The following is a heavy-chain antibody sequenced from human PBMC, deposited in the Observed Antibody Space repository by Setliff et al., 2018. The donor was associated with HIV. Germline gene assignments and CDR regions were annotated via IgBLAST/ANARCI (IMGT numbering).Heavy chain of an antibody. D-gene: IGHD1-7*01. CDR1: GYTFTDYY. CDR2: ISPKSGGT. J-gene: IGHJ6*04. V-gene: IGHV1-2*06. Sequence: ASVKVSCKASGYTFTDYYIHWVRQAPGQGLEWMGRISPKSGGTNYVQKFQGRVTMTRDTSINTAYLELSRLRSDDPAVYYCAKDRTGTGTTLHVWGKGTTVTVSS. CDR3: AKDRTGTGTTLHV.